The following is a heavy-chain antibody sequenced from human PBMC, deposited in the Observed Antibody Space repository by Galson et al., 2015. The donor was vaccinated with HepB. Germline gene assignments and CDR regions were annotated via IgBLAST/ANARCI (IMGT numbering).Heavy chain of an antibody. CDR2: INAGNGNT. Sequence: SVKVSCKASGYTFTSYAMHWVRQAPGQRLEWMGWINAGNGNTKYSQKFQGRVTITRDTSASTAYMELSSLRSEDTAVYYCASVGATTKAFDIWGQGTMVTVSS. V-gene: IGHV1-3*01. CDR1: GYTFTSYA. J-gene: IGHJ3*02. D-gene: IGHD1-26*01. CDR3: ASVGATTKAFDI.